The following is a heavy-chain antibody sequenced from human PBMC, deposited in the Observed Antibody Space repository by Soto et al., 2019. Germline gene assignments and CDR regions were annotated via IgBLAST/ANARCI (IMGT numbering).Heavy chain of an antibody. CDR1: GYTFTSYG. J-gene: IGHJ5*02. Sequence: ASVKVSCKASGYTFTSYGISWVRQAPGQGLEWMGWISAYNGNTNYAQKLQGRVTMTTDTSTSTAYMELRSLRSDDTAVYYCARDEPGVAATAELLGFDPWGQGTLVTVSS. V-gene: IGHV1-18*01. CDR3: ARDEPGVAATAELLGFDP. D-gene: IGHD2-15*01. CDR2: ISAYNGNT.